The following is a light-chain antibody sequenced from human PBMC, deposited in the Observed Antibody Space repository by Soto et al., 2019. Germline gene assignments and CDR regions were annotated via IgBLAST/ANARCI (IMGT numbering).Light chain of an antibody. CDR3: QQYNRFSPFT. J-gene: IGKJ2*01. CDR2: KAS. CDR1: QNINTW. V-gene: IGKV1-5*03. Sequence: DIQMTQSPSTLSASVGDRVTITCRASQNINTWLAWYQQKPGKAPKLLIYKASTLESGVPSRFSGSGSGTEFTLTISNLQPDDFATYSCQQYNRFSPFTFGQGTKLEIK.